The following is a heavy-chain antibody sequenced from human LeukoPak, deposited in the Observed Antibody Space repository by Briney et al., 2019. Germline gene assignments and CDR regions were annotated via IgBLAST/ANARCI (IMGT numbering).Heavy chain of an antibody. CDR1: GFTFGSYA. CDR3: AREGKRDDYNFFDY. Sequence: SGGSLRLSCAASGFTFGSYAMHWVRQAPGKGLEWVALISDDGSKNYYADSVKGRFTISRDNSKNTLYLQMNSLSAEDTAVYYCAREGKRDDYNFFDYWGQGTLVTVSS. D-gene: IGHD5-24*01. CDR2: ISDDGSKN. V-gene: IGHV3-30-3*01. J-gene: IGHJ4*02.